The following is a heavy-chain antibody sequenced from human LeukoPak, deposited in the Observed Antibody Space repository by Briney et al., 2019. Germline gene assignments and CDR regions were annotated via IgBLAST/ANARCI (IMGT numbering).Heavy chain of an antibody. Sequence: SETLSLTCTVSGGSISSYYWSWIRQPAGKGLEWIGRIYTSGSTNYNPSLKSRVTMSVDTSKNQFSLRLSSVTAADTAVYYCGRLSRGDYYGSGSYDAFDIWGQGTMVTVSS. CDR3: GRLSRGDYYGSGSYDAFDI. D-gene: IGHD3-10*01. CDR2: IYTSGST. V-gene: IGHV4-4*07. J-gene: IGHJ3*02. CDR1: GGSISSYY.